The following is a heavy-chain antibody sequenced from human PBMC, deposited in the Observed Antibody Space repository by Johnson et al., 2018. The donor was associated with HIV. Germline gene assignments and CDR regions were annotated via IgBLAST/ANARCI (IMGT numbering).Heavy chain of an antibody. V-gene: IGHV3-20*04. D-gene: IGHD6-13*01. CDR3: ASPLIAAGEGAFDI. CDR2: INWNGGST. CDR1: GFTFSSYW. J-gene: IGHJ3*02. Sequence: VQLVESGGGLVQPGGSLRLSCAASGFTFSSYWMSWVRQAPGKGLEWVSGINWNGGSTGYADSVKGRFTISRDNSKNTLYLQMNSLRAEDTAVYYCASPLIAAGEGAFDIWGQGTMVTVSS.